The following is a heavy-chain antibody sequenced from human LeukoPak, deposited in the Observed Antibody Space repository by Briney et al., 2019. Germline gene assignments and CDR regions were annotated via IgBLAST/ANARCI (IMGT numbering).Heavy chain of an antibody. CDR2: ISYDGSNR. J-gene: IGHJ1*01. V-gene: IGHV3-30-3*01. CDR3: ARGYGDSPEYFQH. D-gene: IGHD4-17*01. CDR1: GFTFSSYA. Sequence: GGSLRLSCVASGFTFSSYALHWVRQAPGKGLEWVAVISYDGSNRYYADTVKGRFTISRDNSKNTLYLQMNSLRAEDTAVYYWARGYGDSPEYFQHWGQGTLVTVSS.